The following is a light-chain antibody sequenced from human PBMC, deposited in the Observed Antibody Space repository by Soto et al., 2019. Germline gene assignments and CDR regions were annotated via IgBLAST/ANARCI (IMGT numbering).Light chain of an antibody. CDR2: AAS. Sequence: DIQMTQSPSSLSASVGDRVTITCRASQSISSYLNWYQQKPGKAPKLLIYAASSLQSEVPSRFSGSGSGTDFTLTISSLQPEDFATYYCQQSYSTPQTFGQGTKVEIK. J-gene: IGKJ1*01. CDR3: QQSYSTPQT. V-gene: IGKV1-39*01. CDR1: QSISSY.